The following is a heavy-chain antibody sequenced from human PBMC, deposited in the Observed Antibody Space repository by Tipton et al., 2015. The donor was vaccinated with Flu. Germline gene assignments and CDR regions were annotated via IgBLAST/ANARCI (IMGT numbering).Heavy chain of an antibody. V-gene: IGHV4-4*07. CDR2: FFVSGSS. CDR1: GGSISGYY. J-gene: IGHJ5*02. Sequence: TLSLTCSVSGGSISGYYWTWIRQPAGKGLEWIGRFFVSGSSDYNASLKSRVTMSADTSKNQLSLKMTSVTAADTAVYYCVKDGVAGNWFDPWGQGILVTVSS. CDR3: VKDGVAGNWFDP. D-gene: IGHD6-19*01.